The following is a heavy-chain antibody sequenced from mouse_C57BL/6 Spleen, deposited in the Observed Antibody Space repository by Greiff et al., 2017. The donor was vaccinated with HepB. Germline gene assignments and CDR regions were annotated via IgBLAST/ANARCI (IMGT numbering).Heavy chain of an antibody. D-gene: IGHD6-2*01. CDR3: ARDLSMDY. V-gene: IGHV5-16*01. CDR1: GFTFSDYY. J-gene: IGHJ4*01. Sequence: EVKLVESAGGLVQPGSSMKLSCTASGFTFSDYYMAWVRQVPEKGLEWVANINYDGSSTYYLDSLKSRFIISRDNAKNILYLQMSSLKSEDTATYYCARDLSMDYWGQGTSVTVSS. CDR2: INYDGSST.